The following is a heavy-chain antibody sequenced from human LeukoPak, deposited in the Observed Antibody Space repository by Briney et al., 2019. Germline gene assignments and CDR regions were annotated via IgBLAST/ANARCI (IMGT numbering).Heavy chain of an antibody. Sequence: GGSLRLSCAASGFTFSSYSMNWVRQAPGKGLEWVSYISSSSSTIYYADSVKGRFTISRDNAKNSLYLQMNSLRAEDTAVYYCARDKYGSGSYYHFFDYWGQGTLVTVSS. CDR2: ISSSSSTI. CDR3: ARDKYGSGSYYHFFDY. V-gene: IGHV3-48*01. CDR1: GFTFSSYS. J-gene: IGHJ4*02. D-gene: IGHD3-10*01.